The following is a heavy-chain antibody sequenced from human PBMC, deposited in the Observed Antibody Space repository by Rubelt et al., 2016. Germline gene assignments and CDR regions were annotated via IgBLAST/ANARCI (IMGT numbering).Heavy chain of an antibody. D-gene: IGHD6-19*01. Sequence: QVQLVQSGAEVKKPGASVKVSCKAAGYSFTTYSIHWVRQAPGQRLEWMGWINAGKGNTKYSQKFQGTGPITGSTSASTAYRELSSLRSEDTAIYYCATGYSSGWYVAYWGQGTLVTVSS. J-gene: IGHJ4*02. CDR1: GYSFTTYS. CDR3: ATGYSSGWYVAY. CDR2: INAGKGNT. V-gene: IGHV1-3*01.